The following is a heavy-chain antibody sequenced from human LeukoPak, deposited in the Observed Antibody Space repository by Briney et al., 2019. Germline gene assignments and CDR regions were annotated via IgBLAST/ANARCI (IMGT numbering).Heavy chain of an antibody. CDR1: GGSISSGGYS. D-gene: IGHD4-17*01. J-gene: IGHJ4*02. Sequence: SQTLSLTCAVSGGSISSGGYSWSWIRQPPGKGLEWIGYINHSGSTNYNPSLKSRVTISVDTSKNQFSLKLSSVTAADTAVYYCARRGYGVRAYYFDYWGQGTLVTVSS. CDR2: INHSGST. V-gene: IGHV4-30-2*01. CDR3: ARRGYGVRAYYFDY.